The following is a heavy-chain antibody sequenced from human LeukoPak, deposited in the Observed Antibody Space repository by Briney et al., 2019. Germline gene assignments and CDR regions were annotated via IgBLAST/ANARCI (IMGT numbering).Heavy chain of an antibody. D-gene: IGHD6-19*01. V-gene: IGHV3-48*03. J-gene: IGHJ4*02. CDR2: ISSSGSTI. Sequence: GGSLRLSCAASGFTFSSYEMNWVRQAPGKGLEWVSYISSSGSTIYYADSVKGRFTISRDNSKNTLYLQMNSLRAEDTAVYYCAKWAVSGRGFDYWGQGTLVTVSS. CDR1: GFTFSSYE. CDR3: AKWAVSGRGFDY.